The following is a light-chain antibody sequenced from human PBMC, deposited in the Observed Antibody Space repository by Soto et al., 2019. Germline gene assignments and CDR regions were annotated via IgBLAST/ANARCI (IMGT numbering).Light chain of an antibody. CDR2: TAS. J-gene: IGKJ1*01. V-gene: IGKV1-39*01. Sequence: DIQMTQSPSSLSASIGDRVTITCRASQSITNYLNWYQQKPGTAPKLLIYTASSLQSGVPSRFSGSGSGTDFTLTISSLQPEDFATYYCQQSYISWTFGQGTKVDIK. CDR1: QSITNY. CDR3: QQSYISWT.